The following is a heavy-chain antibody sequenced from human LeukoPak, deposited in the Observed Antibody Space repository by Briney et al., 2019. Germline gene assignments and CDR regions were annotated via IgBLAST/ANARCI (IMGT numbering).Heavy chain of an antibody. Sequence: GGSLRLSCAVSGFSFDDYAMHWVRQAPGKGLEWVSGISWNSGTIGYADSLKGRFTISRDNAKNSLYLQMNSLRAEDTALYYCAKDINPYYYDSSGPLGGPFDNWGQGTLVTVSS. V-gene: IGHV3-9*01. J-gene: IGHJ4*02. CDR2: ISWNSGTI. CDR3: AKDINPYYYDSSGPLGGPFDN. CDR1: GFSFDDYA. D-gene: IGHD3-22*01.